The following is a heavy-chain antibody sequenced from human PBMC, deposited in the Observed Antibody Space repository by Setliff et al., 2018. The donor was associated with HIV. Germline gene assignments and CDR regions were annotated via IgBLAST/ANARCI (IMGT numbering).Heavy chain of an antibody. D-gene: IGHD3-22*01. CDR2: IKKDGSDK. CDR1: GFTFSNSW. CDR3: ASSRPPDDSSGYLDH. V-gene: IGHV3-7*03. J-gene: IGHJ4*01. Sequence: GGSLRLSCAASGFTFSNSWMTWVRQAPGKGLEWVANIKKDGSDKFYVDSVKGRFAISRDNAKNSLNLEMNSLRAEDTAIYYCASSRPPDDSSGYLDHWGQGTPVTVSS.